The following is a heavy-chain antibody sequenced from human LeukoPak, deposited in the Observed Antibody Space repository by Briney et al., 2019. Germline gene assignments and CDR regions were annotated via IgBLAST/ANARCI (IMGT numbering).Heavy chain of an antibody. D-gene: IGHD6-19*01. Sequence: SETLSLTCAVYGGSFSGYYWSWIRQPPGKGLEWIGEINHSGSTNYNPSLKSRVTISVDTSKNQFSLKLSSVTAADTAVYYCARVSGWSGNDYWGQGTLVTVSS. CDR3: ARVSGWSGNDY. CDR1: GGSFSGYY. J-gene: IGHJ4*02. CDR2: INHSGST. V-gene: IGHV4-34*01.